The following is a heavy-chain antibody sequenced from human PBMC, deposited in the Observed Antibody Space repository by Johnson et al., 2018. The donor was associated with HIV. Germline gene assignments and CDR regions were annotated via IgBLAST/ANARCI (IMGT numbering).Heavy chain of an antibody. D-gene: IGHD6-19*01. CDR1: GFIFSDYY. CDR3: VRGGAVAPSSGFDI. CDR2: ISSSGNPI. Sequence: QVHLVESGGGLVQPGGSLRLSCAASGFIFSDYYMSWIRQAPGKGLEWVSYISSSGNPIYYADSVKGRFTISRDNATNSLFLQMNIVRDEDTAVYYCVRGGAVAPSSGFDIWGQGTKVTVSS. V-gene: IGHV3-11*01. J-gene: IGHJ3*02.